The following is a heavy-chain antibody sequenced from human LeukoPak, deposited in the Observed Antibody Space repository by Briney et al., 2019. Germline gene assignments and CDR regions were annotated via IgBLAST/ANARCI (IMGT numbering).Heavy chain of an antibody. CDR3: AKEEVISGNHGVYFDY. D-gene: IGHD3-22*01. J-gene: IGHJ4*02. CDR1: GFTFSSYG. CDR2: IRYDGNSN. V-gene: IGHV3-30*02. Sequence: GGSLRLSCAASGFTFSSYGMHWVRQAPGKGREWVAFIRYDGNSNYYADSVKGRFTISRDNSRSTLYLQMNSLRAEDTAVYYCAKEEVISGNHGVYFDYWGQGTLVTVSS.